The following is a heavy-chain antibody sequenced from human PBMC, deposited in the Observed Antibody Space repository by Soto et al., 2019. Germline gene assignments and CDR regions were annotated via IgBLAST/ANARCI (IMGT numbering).Heavy chain of an antibody. Sequence: SVKVSCKDSAYDFNTYSTNWARQAPGQGLEWMGSIFPYTGDTHYAQNLQARFTMTRDTSTNTAYMDLARLQFDDTAVYYCAIGGFSSRWRLDYWGQGTLVTVSA. J-gene: IGHJ4*02. CDR3: AIGGFSSRWRLDY. CDR2: IFPYTGDT. D-gene: IGHD6-13*01. V-gene: IGHV1-18*04. CDR1: AYDFNTYS.